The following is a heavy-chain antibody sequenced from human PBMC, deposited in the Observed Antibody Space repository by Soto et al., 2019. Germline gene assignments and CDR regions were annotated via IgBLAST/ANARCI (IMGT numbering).Heavy chain of an antibody. V-gene: IGHV1-69*12. J-gene: IGHJ4*02. Sequence: QVQLVQSGAEVKKPGSSVKVSCKASGGTFSTYAISWVRQAPGQGLEWMGGIIPIFGTPNYAQKFQGSVTITADESTSTVYMELSSLRSEDTAIYYGARMVGYNSPHLDYWGQGTLVTVSS. CDR3: ARMVGYNSPHLDY. CDR1: GGTFSTYA. D-gene: IGHD1-1*01. CDR2: IIPIFGTP.